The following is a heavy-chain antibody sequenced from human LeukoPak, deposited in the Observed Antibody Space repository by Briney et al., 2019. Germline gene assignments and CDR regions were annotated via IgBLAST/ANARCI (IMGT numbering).Heavy chain of an antibody. D-gene: IGHD3-10*01. Sequence: SQTLSLTCTVSGGSISSGDYYWSWIRQHPGKGLEWIGYIHHSGSTYYNPSLKSRVIISVDTSKNQFSLKLNSVTAADTAVYYCATYGSGSYRFDPWGQGTLVTVSS. CDR2: IHHSGST. CDR3: ATYGSGSYRFDP. J-gene: IGHJ5*02. CDR1: GGSISSGDYY. V-gene: IGHV4-31*03.